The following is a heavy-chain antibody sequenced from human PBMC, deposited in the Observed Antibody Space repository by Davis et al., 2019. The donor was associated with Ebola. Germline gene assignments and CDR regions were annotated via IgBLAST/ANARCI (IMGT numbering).Heavy chain of an antibody. Sequence: GGSLRLSCAASGFTFAAYAMHWVRHAPGKGLEWVSGISWNSGSIGYADSVKGRFTISRDNSKNTLYLQMSSLRAEDTAVYYCARDLPGGDWYFDLWGRGTLVTVSS. D-gene: IGHD1-14*01. CDR3: ARDLPGGDWYFDL. V-gene: IGHV3-9*01. J-gene: IGHJ2*01. CDR2: ISWNSGSI. CDR1: GFTFAAYA.